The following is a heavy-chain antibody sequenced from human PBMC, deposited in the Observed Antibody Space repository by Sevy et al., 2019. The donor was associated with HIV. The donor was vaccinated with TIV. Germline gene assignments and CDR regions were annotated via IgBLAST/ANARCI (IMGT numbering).Heavy chain of an antibody. J-gene: IGHJ4*02. Sequence: SETLSLTCGVSGGSVSSGNSYWGWIRQPPGKGLEWIGYISYIGSTNYNPSLKSRVTISVDTSKNHLSLRLSSVTAADTAVYYCVRDRIAAAGGFFDYWGQGTLVTVSS. CDR3: VRDRIAAAGGFFDY. CDR1: GGSVSSGNSY. V-gene: IGHV4-61*01. CDR2: ISYIGST. D-gene: IGHD6-13*01.